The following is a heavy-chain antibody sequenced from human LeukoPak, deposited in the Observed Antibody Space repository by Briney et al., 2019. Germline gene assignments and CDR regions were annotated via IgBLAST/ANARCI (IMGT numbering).Heavy chain of an antibody. CDR1: GYTLLHYD. V-gene: IGHV1-8*01. Sequence: ASVKVSCQASGYTLLHYDINWVRQATGRGLQWVGWMSPHQGSTGYAQQPQGRITMTGDTSIRTAHIELTNLRCEDPAVYFCPRARGVYCSSTSTCSYYCDYWGEGTLVTVSS. CDR3: PRARGVYCSSTSTCSYYCDY. CDR2: MSPHQGST. D-gene: IGHD2-2*01. J-gene: IGHJ4*02.